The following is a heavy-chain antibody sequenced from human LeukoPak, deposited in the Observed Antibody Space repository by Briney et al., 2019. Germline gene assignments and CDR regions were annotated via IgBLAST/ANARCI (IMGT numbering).Heavy chain of an antibody. CDR2: ISTSSSNI. CDR3: ARDVGRTLPFDY. Sequence: GGSLRLSCAASGFTFSSYGLNWVRQAPGKGLEWVSYISTSSSNIYYADYVKGRFTISRDNAKNSLYLQMNSLRDEDTAVYYCARDVGRTLPFDYWGQGTLVTVSS. J-gene: IGHJ4*02. V-gene: IGHV3-48*02. CDR1: GFTFSSYG.